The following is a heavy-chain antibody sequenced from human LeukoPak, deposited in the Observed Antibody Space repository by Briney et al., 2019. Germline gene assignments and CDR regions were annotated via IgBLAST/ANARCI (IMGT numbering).Heavy chain of an antibody. J-gene: IGHJ4*02. D-gene: IGHD5-12*01. Sequence: GGPLRLSCAASGFTFSSYAMSWVRQAPGKGLEWVSAISGSGGSTYYADSVKGRFTISRDNSKNTLYLQMNSLRAEDTAVYYRAKSVATIGGVDYWGQGTLVIVSP. CDR3: AKSVATIGGVDY. V-gene: IGHV3-23*01. CDR1: GFTFSSYA. CDR2: ISGSGGST.